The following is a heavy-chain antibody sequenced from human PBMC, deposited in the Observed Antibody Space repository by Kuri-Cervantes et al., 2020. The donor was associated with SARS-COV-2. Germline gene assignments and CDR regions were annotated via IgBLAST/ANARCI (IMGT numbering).Heavy chain of an antibody. CDR2: ISSSSSYI. Sequence: GESLKISCAASGFTFSSYWMSWVRQAPGKGLEWVSSISSSSSYIYYADSVKGRFTISRDNAKNSLYLQINGLRAEDTALYYCAKDNWDQAPDDAFDVWGQGTMVTVSS. V-gene: IGHV3-21*01. CDR3: AKDNWDQAPDDAFDV. CDR1: GFTFSSYW. D-gene: IGHD1-1*01. J-gene: IGHJ3*01.